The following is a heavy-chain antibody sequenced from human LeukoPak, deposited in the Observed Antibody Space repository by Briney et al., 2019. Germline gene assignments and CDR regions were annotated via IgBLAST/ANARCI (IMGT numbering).Heavy chain of an antibody. J-gene: IGHJ6*03. CDR3: ARDRGENDYIDV. CDR2: INPNSGGT. Sequence: ASVKVSCKASGYTFTGYYMHWVRQAPGQGLEWMGWINPNSGGTNYAQKFQGRVTMTRDTSISTAYMELSRLRSDDTAVYYCARDRGENDYIDVWGKGTTVTISS. D-gene: IGHD3-10*01. V-gene: IGHV1-2*02. CDR1: GYTFTGYY.